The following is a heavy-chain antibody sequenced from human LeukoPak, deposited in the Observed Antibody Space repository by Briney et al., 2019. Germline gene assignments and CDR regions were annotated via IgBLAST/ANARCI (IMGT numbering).Heavy chain of an antibody. V-gene: IGHV4-34*01. D-gene: IGHD2-21*02. Sequence: SETLSLTCAVYGGSFSGYYWSWIRQPPGKGLEWIGEINHSGSTNYNPSLKSRVTISVDTSKNQFSLELSSVTAADTAVYYCARAVVEYCGGDCYSRRYFDYWGQGTLVTVSS. CDR3: ARAVVEYCGGDCYSRRYFDY. CDR2: INHSGST. CDR1: GGSFSGYY. J-gene: IGHJ4*02.